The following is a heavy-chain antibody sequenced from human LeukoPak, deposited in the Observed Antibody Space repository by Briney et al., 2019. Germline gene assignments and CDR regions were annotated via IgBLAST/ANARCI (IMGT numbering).Heavy chain of an antibody. V-gene: IGHV4-31*03. CDR3: TSHPPEYSSSSVYFDY. J-gene: IGHJ4*02. CDR1: GGSISSGGYY. Sequence: PSETLALTCTVSGGSISSGGYYWSWIRQHPGKGLEWIGYIYYSGSTYYNPSLKSRVTISVDTSKNQFSLKLSSVTAADTAVYYCTSHPPEYSSSSVYFDYWGQGTLVTVSS. D-gene: IGHD6-6*01. CDR2: IYYSGST.